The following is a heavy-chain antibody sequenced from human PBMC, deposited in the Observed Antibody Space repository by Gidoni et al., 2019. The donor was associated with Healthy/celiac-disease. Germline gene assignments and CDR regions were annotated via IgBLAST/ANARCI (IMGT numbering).Heavy chain of an antibody. CDR2: IYHSGST. V-gene: IGHV4-38-2*01. J-gene: IGHJ4*02. Sequence: QVQLQESGPGLVKPSETLSLTCAVSVYSISSGYYWGWIRQPPGKGLEWIGSIYHSGSTYYNPSLKSRVTISVDTSKNQFSLKLSSVTAADTAVYYCASPRGQSYFDYWGQGTLVTVSS. CDR3: ASPRGQSYFDY. CDR1: VYSISSGYY. D-gene: IGHD6-19*01.